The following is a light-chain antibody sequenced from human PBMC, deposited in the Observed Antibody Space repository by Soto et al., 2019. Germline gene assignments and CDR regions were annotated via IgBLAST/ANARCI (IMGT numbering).Light chain of an antibody. Sequence: QSVLTQPPSASGTPGQRVTISCSGSSSNIGSNSVNWYQQLPGTAPKLLICTNNQRPSGVHDRFSGSKSGTSGSLAISGLQSEDEADYYCAAWDDSLNAWVFGGGTKLTVL. CDR2: TNN. J-gene: IGLJ3*02. CDR3: AAWDDSLNAWV. V-gene: IGLV1-44*01. CDR1: SSNIGSNS.